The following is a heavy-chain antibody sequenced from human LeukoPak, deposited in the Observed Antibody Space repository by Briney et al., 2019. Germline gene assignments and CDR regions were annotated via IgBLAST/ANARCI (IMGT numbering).Heavy chain of an antibody. J-gene: IGHJ4*02. CDR1: GGSSSGYY. D-gene: IGHD3-22*01. CDR2: IYYVGRT. V-gene: IGHV4-34*01. CDR3: ARHDDYYDPYLDY. Sequence: PSETLSLTCAVYGGSSSGYYWSWIRQPPGRGLEWIGSIYYVGRTYYNASLKSRVTISVDTSKNQFSLKLTSVTAADTAVYYCARHDDYYDPYLDYWGQGTLVTVSS.